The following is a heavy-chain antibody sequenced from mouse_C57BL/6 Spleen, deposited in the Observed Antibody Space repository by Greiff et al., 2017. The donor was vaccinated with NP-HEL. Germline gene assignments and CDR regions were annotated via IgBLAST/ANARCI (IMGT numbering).Heavy chain of an antibody. V-gene: IGHV1-69*01. J-gene: IGHJ3*01. CDR3: ARSIAYYSNYQGFAY. CDR1: GYTFTSYW. D-gene: IGHD2-5*01. CDR2: IDPSDSYT. Sequence: VQLQQPGAELVMPGASVKLSCKASGYTFTSYWMHWVKQRPGQGLEWIGEIDPSDSYTNYNQKFKGKSTLTVDKSSSTAYMQLSSLTSEDSAVYYCARSIAYYSNYQGFAYWGQGTLVTVSA.